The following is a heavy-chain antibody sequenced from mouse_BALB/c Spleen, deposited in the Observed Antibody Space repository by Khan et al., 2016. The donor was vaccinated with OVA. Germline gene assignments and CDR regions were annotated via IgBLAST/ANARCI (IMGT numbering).Heavy chain of an antibody. D-gene: IGHD2-3*01. CDR3: ARGNGYYVWYFDV. J-gene: IGHJ1*01. CDR2: IWSGGST. Sequence: QVQLKQSGPGLVQPSQSLSITCTVSGFSLTNYAVHWVRQSPGTGLEWLGVIWSGGSTDCNAAFISRLSINKDNSKSQVFFKMNSLQANDTAIYYCARGNGYYVWYFDVWGAGTTVTVSS. CDR1: GFSLTNYA. V-gene: IGHV2-2*02.